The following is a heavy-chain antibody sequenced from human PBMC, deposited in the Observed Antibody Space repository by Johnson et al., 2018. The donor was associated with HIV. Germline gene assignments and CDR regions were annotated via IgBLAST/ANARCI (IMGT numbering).Heavy chain of an antibody. J-gene: IGHJ3*02. CDR2: ISYDGRNK. CDR3: ARFRSGRENVFDI. Sequence: QVQLVESGGGVVQPGRSLRLSCAASGFTFSSYAMHWVRQAPGMGLEWVADISYDGRNKYYADSVKGRFTISRDNSKSTLSLQMNSLRAEDTAVYYCARFRSGRENVFDIWGQGTMVTVSS. CDR1: GFTFSSYA. D-gene: IGHD1-26*01. V-gene: IGHV3-30*04.